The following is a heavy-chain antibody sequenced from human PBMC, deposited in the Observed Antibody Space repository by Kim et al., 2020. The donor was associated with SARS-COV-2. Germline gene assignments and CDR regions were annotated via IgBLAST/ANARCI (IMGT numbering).Heavy chain of an antibody. D-gene: IGHD3-3*01. V-gene: IGHV5-10-1*01. J-gene: IGHJ3*02. CDR1: GYSFTSYW. CDR3: ARPKGYDFWSGYVAFDI. Sequence: GESLKISCKGSGYSFTSYWISWVRQMPGKGLEWMGRIDPSDSYTNYSPSFQGHVTISADKSISTAYQQWSSLKASDTAMYYCARPKGYDFWSGYVAFDIWGQGTMVTVSS. CDR2: IDPSDSYT.